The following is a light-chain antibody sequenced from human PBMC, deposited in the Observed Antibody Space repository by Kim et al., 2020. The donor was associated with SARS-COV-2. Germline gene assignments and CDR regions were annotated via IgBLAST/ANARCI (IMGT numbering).Light chain of an antibody. CDR3: QQSSITPLT. J-gene: IGKJ4*01. Sequence: SASVRDRVTITCRASQNIGTFLNWYQQKPGKAPTLLIYSASSLQTGVPSRFSGSGSGTDFTLTLSSLQPEYSGTYFCQQSSITPLTFGGDTNLEI. CDR1: QNIGTF. CDR2: SAS. V-gene: IGKV1-39*01.